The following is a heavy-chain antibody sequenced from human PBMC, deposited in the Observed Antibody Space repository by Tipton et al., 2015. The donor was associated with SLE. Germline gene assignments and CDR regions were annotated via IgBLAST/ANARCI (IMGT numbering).Heavy chain of an antibody. D-gene: IGHD3-10*01. CDR1: GYPFTGYY. CDR3: ARSNYREFQLLS. Sequence: QLVQSGAEVKKPGASVKVSCKASGYPFTGYYVHWVRQSPGQGLEWMGRIIPHSGGTNYAQKFQGRVTMTRDTSSSTAYMELSSLRSDDTALYFCARSNYREFQLLSWGQGTLVIVSS. J-gene: IGHJ4*02. CDR2: IIPHSGGT. V-gene: IGHV1-2*06.